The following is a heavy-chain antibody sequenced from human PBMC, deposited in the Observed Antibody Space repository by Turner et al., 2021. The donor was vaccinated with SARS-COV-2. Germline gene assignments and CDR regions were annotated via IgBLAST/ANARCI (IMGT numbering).Heavy chain of an antibody. CDR3: AREVGYYGSGSTNWFDP. J-gene: IGHJ5*02. V-gene: IGHV3-74*01. CDR1: GFTFSSYW. Sequence: EVQLVESGGGLVQPGGSLRLSCAASGFTFSSYWMHWVRQAPGKGLVGVSRINSDGSSTSYADSVKGRFTISRDNAKNTLYLQMNSLRAEDTAVYYCAREVGYYGSGSTNWFDPWGQGTLVTVSS. CDR2: INSDGSST. D-gene: IGHD3-10*01.